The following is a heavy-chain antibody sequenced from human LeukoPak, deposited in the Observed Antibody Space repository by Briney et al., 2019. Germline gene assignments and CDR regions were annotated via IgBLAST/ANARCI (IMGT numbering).Heavy chain of an antibody. CDR2: INGDGSSS. Sequence: GGSLRLSCAASGFTFSTYWMHWVRQATGKGLVWVSRINGDGSSSTYADSVKGRFTISRDNAKNTLYLQMNSLRTEDTAVYYCARDWAWGIAVPYYWGQGTLVTVSS. D-gene: IGHD6-19*01. CDR1: GFTFSTYW. V-gene: IGHV3-74*01. J-gene: IGHJ4*02. CDR3: ARDWAWGIAVPYY.